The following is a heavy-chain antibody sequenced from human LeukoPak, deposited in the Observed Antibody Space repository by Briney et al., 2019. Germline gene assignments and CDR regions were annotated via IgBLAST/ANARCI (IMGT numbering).Heavy chain of an antibody. CDR2: IAVVGGNT. V-gene: IGHV3-23*01. Sequence: GGSLRLSCAASGFTFSNYGMAWVRQAPGKGVEWVSTIAVVGGNTHYADSVEGRFTISRQDSNNALHLQLNSLRAEDTAIYYCARDCCSGGGPLDIWGQGTLVTVSS. CDR1: GFTFSNYG. D-gene: IGHD2-15*01. CDR3: ARDCCSGGGPLDI. J-gene: IGHJ4*02.